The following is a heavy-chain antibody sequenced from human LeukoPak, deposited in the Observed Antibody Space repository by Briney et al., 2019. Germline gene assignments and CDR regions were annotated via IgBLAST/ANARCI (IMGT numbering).Heavy chain of an antibody. J-gene: IGHJ4*02. D-gene: IGHD1-26*01. CDR3: ARATGIVAATLDY. V-gene: IGHV1-69*05. CDR2: IIPVFATP. CDR1: GGTFSSYG. Sequence: GASVKVSCKPSGGTFSSYGVNWVRQAPGQGLEWMGGIIPVFATPNFAQKFQGRVTISTDESASTAYMELHSLRSEDTAVYFCARATGIVAATLDYWGQGTLVTVSS.